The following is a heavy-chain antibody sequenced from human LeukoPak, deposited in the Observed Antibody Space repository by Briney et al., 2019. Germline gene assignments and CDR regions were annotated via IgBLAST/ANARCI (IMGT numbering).Heavy chain of an antibody. J-gene: IGHJ4*02. CDR3: ARDQTSVATMPSTGDDY. D-gene: IGHD5-24*01. V-gene: IGHV3-30-3*01. CDR1: GFTFSSYA. Sequence: GRSLRLSCAASGFTFSSYAMHWVRQAPGKGLEWVAVISYGGSNKYYADSVKGRFTISRDNSKNTLYLQMNSLRAEDTAVYYCARDQTSVATMPSTGDDYWGQGTLVTVSS. CDR2: ISYGGSNK.